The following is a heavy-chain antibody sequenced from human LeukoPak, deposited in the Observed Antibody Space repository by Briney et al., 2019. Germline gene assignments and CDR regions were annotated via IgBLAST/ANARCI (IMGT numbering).Heavy chain of an antibody. Sequence: PSETLSLTCAVSGASIDSHSWWSWVRQPPGKGLEWIGEIYHSGGANYKPSLKSRVTMSVDTSKNHFSLKLSSVTAADTAVYYCASYTAGGGGLDYWGQGTLVTVSS. V-gene: IGHV4/OR15-8*01. CDR1: GASIDSHSW. CDR3: ASYTAGGGGLDY. D-gene: IGHD5-18*01. CDR2: IYHSGGA. J-gene: IGHJ4*02.